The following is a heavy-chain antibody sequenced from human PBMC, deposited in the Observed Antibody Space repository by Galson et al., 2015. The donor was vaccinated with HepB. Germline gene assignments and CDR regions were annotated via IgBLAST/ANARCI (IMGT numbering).Heavy chain of an antibody. CDR2: IKQDGSEK. J-gene: IGHJ4*02. V-gene: IGHV3-7*03. CDR1: GFTFDDYG. Sequence: SLRLSCAASGFTFDDYGMSWVRHAPGKGLEWVANIKQDGSEKYYVDSVKGRFTISRDNAKNSLYLQMNSLRAEDTAVYYCARDIRGYDLLGLPLDYWGQGTLVTVSS. D-gene: IGHD5-12*01. CDR3: ARDIRGYDLLGLPLDY.